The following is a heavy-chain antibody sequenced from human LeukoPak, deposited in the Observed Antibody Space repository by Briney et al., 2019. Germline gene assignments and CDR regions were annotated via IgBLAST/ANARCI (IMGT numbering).Heavy chain of an antibody. V-gene: IGHV3-23*01. CDR3: AKAPH. CDR1: KFIFRNYG. J-gene: IGHJ4*02. Sequence: GGSLRLSCAASKFIFRNYGIHWVRQAPGKGPEWVSAISGSGGSTYYADSVKGRFTISRDNSKNTLYLQMNSLRAEDTAVYYCAKAPHWGQGTLVTVSS. CDR2: ISGSGGST.